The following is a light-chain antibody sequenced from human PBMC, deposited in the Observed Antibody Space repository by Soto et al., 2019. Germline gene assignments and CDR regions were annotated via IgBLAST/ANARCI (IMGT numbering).Light chain of an antibody. J-gene: IGKJ4*01. CDR1: QSISTY. Sequence: EIVLTQSPATLSLSAGERATLSCRASQSISTYLAWYQQKPGQAPRLLIYDASNRATGIPARFGGSGSGTDFTLSISSLEPEDYAVYYCQQRHTWPLTFGGGTKVDIK. V-gene: IGKV3-11*01. CDR3: QQRHTWPLT. CDR2: DAS.